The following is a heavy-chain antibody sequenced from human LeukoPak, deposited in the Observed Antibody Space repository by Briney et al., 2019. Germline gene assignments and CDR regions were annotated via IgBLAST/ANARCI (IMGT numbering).Heavy chain of an antibody. CDR2: IYPADSDT. V-gene: IGHV5-51*01. J-gene: IGHJ4*02. CDR3: ARKLVDFWSGFSFDY. CDR1: GYSFKSYW. Sequence: GESLKISCKGSGYSFKSYWIGWVRQMPGKGLEWMGIIYPADSDTKYSPSFQGQVTISADKSINTVYLQWSSLKASDTAMYYCARKLVDFWSGFSFDYWGQGTLVTVSS. D-gene: IGHD3-3*01.